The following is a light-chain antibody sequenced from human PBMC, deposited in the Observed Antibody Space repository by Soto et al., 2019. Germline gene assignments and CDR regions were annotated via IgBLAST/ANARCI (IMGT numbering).Light chain of an antibody. V-gene: IGKV3-15*01. J-gene: IGKJ5*01. Sequence: EIVLTQSPGTLSLSPGERATLSCRASQSVSSNFLAWYQEKPGQAPRILMYDASTRATGISARFSGSGSGTEFTLTISSLQSEDFATYYCQQYENLPTFGQGTRLEIK. CDR3: QQYENLPT. CDR2: DAS. CDR1: QSVSSN.